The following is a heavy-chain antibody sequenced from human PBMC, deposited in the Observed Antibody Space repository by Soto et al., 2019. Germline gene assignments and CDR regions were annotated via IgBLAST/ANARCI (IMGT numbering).Heavy chain of an antibody. Sequence: ETLSLTCSVYGGSFSVYYLSWIRQPPGKGLEWIGEINHSGSTNYNPSLKSRVTISVDTSKNQFSLKLSSVTAADTAVYYCARDQRQDFWSGYYKYYYYGMDVWGQGTTVTVSS. D-gene: IGHD3-3*01. J-gene: IGHJ6*02. V-gene: IGHV4-34*01. CDR2: INHSGST. CDR1: GGSFSVYY. CDR3: ARDQRQDFWSGYYKYYYYGMDV.